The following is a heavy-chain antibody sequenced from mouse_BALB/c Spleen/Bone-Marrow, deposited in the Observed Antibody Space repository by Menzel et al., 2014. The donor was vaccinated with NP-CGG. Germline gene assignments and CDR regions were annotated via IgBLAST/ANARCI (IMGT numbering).Heavy chain of an antibody. D-gene: IGHD2-4*01. J-gene: IGHJ2*01. CDR3: ARQTYYDYDGYFDY. Sequence: EVKVEESGGDLVKPGGSLKLSYAASGFTFSSYGMSWVRQTPDKRLEWVATISSGGSYTYYPDSVKGRFTISRDNAKNTLYLQMSSLKSEDTAMYYCARQTYYDYDGYFDYWGQGTTLTVSS. V-gene: IGHV5-6*02. CDR2: ISSGGSYT. CDR1: GFTFSSYG.